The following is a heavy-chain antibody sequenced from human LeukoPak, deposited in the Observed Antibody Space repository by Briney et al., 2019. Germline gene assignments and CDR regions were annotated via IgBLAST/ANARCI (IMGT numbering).Heavy chain of an antibody. CDR1: GFTFSSYS. V-gene: IGHV3-21*01. D-gene: IGHD5-24*01. J-gene: IGHJ1*01. CDR3: ARARDGYNPYFQH. CDR2: ISSSSSYI. Sequence: GGSLRLSCAASGFTFSSYSMNWVRQAPGKGLEWVSSISSSSSYIYYADSVKGRFTISRDNAKNSLYLQMNSLRAEDTAVYYCARARDGYNPYFQHWGQGTLVTVSS.